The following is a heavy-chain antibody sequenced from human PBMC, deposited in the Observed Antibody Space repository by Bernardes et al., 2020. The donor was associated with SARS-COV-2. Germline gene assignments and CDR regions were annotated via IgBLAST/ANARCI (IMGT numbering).Heavy chain of an antibody. J-gene: IGHJ6*02. CDR3: EWSSCGIDCYIGGLRSWDYGMDV. CDR1: GCSISSSNYY. Sequence: SETLSLTCTVSGCSISSSNYYWGWIRQPPGKGLEWIWSIYSSGTSYYNPSLQSRVSASVYTSKNQFSLRLSFVSAADTAVYYCEWSSCGIDCYIGGLRSWDYGMDVWGPGTTVTVSS. D-gene: IGHD2-21*02. V-gene: IGHV4-39*01. CDR2: IYSSGTS.